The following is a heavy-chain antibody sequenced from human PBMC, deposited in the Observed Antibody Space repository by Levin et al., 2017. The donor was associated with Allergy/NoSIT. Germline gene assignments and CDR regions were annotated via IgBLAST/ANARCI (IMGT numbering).Heavy chain of an antibody. CDR1: EFTFSSYA. V-gene: IGHV3-23*01. CDR2: ISGSGGST. Sequence: GGSLRLSCAASEFTFSSYAMNWVRQAPGKGLEWVSGISGSGGSTYYADSVKGRFTISRDNSKNTLYLQMNSLRADDTAVYYCAKDSSDRGYYDFWSGYYGYYFDYWGQVTLVTVSS. CDR3: AKDSSDRGYYDFWSGYYGYYFDY. D-gene: IGHD3-3*01. J-gene: IGHJ4*02.